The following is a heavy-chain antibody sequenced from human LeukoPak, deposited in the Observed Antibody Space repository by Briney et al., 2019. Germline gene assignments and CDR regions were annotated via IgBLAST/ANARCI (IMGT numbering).Heavy chain of an antibody. CDR2: INHSGST. Sequence: SETLSLTCAVYGGSFSGYYWSWIRQPPGKGLEWIGEINHSGSTNYNPSLKSRVTISVDTSKNQFSLKLSSVTAADTAVYYCARALNSWRIFDYWGQGTLVTVSS. D-gene: IGHD2/OR15-2a*01. V-gene: IGHV4-34*01. J-gene: IGHJ4*02. CDR3: ARALNSWRIFDY. CDR1: GGSFSGYY.